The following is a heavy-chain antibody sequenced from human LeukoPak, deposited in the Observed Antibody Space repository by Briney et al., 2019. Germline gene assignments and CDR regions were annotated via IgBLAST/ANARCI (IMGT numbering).Heavy chain of an antibody. V-gene: IGHV3-21*01. Sequence: MPGGSLRLSCAASGFTFNTFNMNWVRQAPGKGLEWVSSITSGGDYIYYADSVKGRFTTSRDNAKNSLSLQLNSLRVEDTAVYYCARGHYDVLAATYKWTPDYWGQGTLVTVSS. D-gene: IGHD3-9*01. J-gene: IGHJ4*02. CDR1: GFTFNTFN. CDR3: ARGHYDVLAATYKWTPDY. CDR2: ITSGGDYI.